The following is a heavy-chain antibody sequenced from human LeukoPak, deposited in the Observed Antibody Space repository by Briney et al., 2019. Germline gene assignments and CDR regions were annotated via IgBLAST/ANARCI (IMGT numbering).Heavy chain of an antibody. D-gene: IGHD7-27*01. CDR2: IYHSGST. J-gene: IGHJ2*01. Sequence: SETLSLTCTVSGGSISSGGYFWSWIRQPPGKGLEWIGYIYHSGSTYYNPSLKSRVTISVDRSKNQFSLKLSSVTAADTAVYYCARETGDRDWYFDLWGRGTLVTVSS. V-gene: IGHV4-30-2*01. CDR1: GGSISSGGYF. CDR3: ARETGDRDWYFDL.